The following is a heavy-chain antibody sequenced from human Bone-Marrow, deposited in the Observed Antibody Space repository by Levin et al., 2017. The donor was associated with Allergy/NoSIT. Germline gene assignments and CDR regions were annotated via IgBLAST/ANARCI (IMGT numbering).Heavy chain of an antibody. V-gene: IGHV3-7*04. Sequence: GGSLRLSCVASGFTFSRNWMSWVRQAPGKGLEWVANIKGDGSEKNYVASLKGRFTISRDNAENSLYLRMNSLRVDDTAVYYCARDWGGSGTSMDVWGKGTTVTVSS. CDR1: GFTFSRNW. CDR3: ARDWGGSGTSMDV. J-gene: IGHJ6*03. D-gene: IGHD3-10*01. CDR2: IKGDGSEK.